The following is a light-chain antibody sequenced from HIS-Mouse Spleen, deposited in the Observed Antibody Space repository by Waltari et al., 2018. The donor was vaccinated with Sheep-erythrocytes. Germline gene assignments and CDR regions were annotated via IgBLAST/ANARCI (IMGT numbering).Light chain of an antibody. CDR1: QGISSY. CDR3: QQYDNLPLT. Sequence: DIQLTQSPSFLSASVGDRATITCRASQGISSYLAWYQQKPGKAPKLLIYAASTLQSGVPSRFSGSGSGTDFTFTISSLQPEDIATYYCQQYDNLPLTFGGGTKVEIK. J-gene: IGKJ4*01. CDR2: AAS. V-gene: IGKV1-9*01.